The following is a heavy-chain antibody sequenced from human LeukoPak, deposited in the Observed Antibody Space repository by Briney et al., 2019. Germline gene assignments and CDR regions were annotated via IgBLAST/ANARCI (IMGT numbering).Heavy chain of an antibody. V-gene: IGHV4-39*01. CDR1: GGSISSSSYY. D-gene: IGHD3-3*01. CDR2: IYYSGST. Sequence: SETLSLTCTVSGGSISSSSYYWGWIRQPPGKGLEWIGSIYYSGSTYYNPPLKSRVTISVDTSKNQFSLKLSSVTAADTAVYYCARHYDFWSGYYFDYWGQGTLVTVSS. CDR3: ARHYDFWSGYYFDY. J-gene: IGHJ4*02.